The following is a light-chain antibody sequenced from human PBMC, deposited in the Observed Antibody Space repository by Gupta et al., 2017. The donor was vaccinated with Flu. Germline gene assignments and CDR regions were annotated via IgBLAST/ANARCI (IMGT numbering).Light chain of an antibody. CDR2: SNN. V-gene: IGLV1-44*01. J-gene: IGLJ2*01. CDR1: SSNIGSNT. CDR3: AAWDDSLNGVV. Sequence: QSVVTQPPSASGTPGQRVTISCSGSSSNIGSNTANWYQQLPGTAPKLLIFSNNHRPSGVPDRFSGSKSGTSASLAISGLQAEDEADYYCAAWDDSLNGVVFGGGTKLTVL.